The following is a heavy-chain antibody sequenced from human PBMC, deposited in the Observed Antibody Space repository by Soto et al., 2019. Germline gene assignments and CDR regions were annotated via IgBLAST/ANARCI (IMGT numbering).Heavy chain of an antibody. Sequence: SVKVSCRASGYTFTCYYMHWVRQAPGQGLDWMGWINPNNGGTNYAQKLQGWVTLTRDTSISTAYMELSRMRSEEKTVYYCEREVIYCTNGVWSGGAYYSYGMDFWGQGTPVTVSS. CDR1: GYTFTCYY. J-gene: IGHJ6*02. V-gene: IGHV1-2*04. CDR3: EREVIYCTNGVWSGGAYYSYGMDF. CDR2: INPNNGGT. D-gene: IGHD2-8*01.